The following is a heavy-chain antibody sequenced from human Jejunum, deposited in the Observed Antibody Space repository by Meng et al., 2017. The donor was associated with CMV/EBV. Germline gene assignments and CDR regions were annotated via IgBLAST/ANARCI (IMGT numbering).Heavy chain of an antibody. D-gene: IGHD3-9*01. CDR3: ASLFHFDILTGSWY. Sequence: QVQRQEPGPGLVKPSQTLSLSCTVSGASITNGEYYWNWIRQSPGKGLEWIGYIYNTGRTSYSPSLKSRVSMSVDTAKNQFSLHLSSVTVADAAVYYCASLFHFDILTGSWYWGQGALVTVSS. CDR2: IYNTGRT. V-gene: IGHV4-30-4*08. CDR1: GASITNGEYY. J-gene: IGHJ4*02.